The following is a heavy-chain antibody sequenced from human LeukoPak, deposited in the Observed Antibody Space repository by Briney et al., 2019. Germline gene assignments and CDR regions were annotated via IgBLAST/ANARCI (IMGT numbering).Heavy chain of an antibody. CDR2: ISGSGGST. CDR1: GFTFSSYA. Sequence: GGSLRLSCAASGFTFSSYAMSWVRQAPGKGLEWVSAISGSGGSTYYADSVKGRFTISRDNSKNTLYLQMDSLRTEDTAVYYCAKELRGKYYYASGSHYLYHYFYMAAWGKGTTVTISS. CDR3: AKELRGKYYYASGSHYLYHYFYMAA. V-gene: IGHV3-23*01. J-gene: IGHJ6*03. D-gene: IGHD3-10*01.